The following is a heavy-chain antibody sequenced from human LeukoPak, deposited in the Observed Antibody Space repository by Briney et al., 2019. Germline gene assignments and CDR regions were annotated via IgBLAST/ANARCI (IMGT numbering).Heavy chain of an antibody. CDR2: ISYDGSNK. Sequence: GGSLRLSCAASGFTFSSYGMHWVRQAPGKGLEWGAVISYDGSNKYYADSVKGRFTISRDNSKNTLYLQMNSLRAEDTAVYYCATPIVAPLNYGMDVWGQGTTVTVSS. CDR1: GFTFSSYG. J-gene: IGHJ6*02. D-gene: IGHD5-12*01. V-gene: IGHV3-30*03. CDR3: ATPIVAPLNYGMDV.